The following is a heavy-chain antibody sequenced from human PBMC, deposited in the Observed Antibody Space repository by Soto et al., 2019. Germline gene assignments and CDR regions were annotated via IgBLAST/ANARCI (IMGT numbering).Heavy chain of an antibody. D-gene: IGHD5-12*01. Sequence: QVQLVESGGGVVQPGRSLRLSCAASGFTFSSYGMHWVRQAPGKGLEWVAVIWYDGSNKYYADSVKGRFTISRDNSKNTLCLQMNSLRAEDTAVYYCARGGDGYNYYAVYWGQGTLVTVSS. CDR2: IWYDGSNK. CDR1: GFTFSSYG. V-gene: IGHV3-33*01. CDR3: ARGGDGYNYYAVY. J-gene: IGHJ4*02.